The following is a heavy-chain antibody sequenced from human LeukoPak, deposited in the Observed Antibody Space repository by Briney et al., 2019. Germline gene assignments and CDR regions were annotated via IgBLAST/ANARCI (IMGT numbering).Heavy chain of an antibody. V-gene: IGHV4-34*01. CDR1: GGSFSGYY. Sequence: SETLSLTCAVYGGSFSGYYWSWIRQPPGKGLEWIGEINHSGSTNYNPSLKSRVTISVDTSKNQFSLKLSSVTAADTAVYYCASRRYDFWSGSPGYYYMDVWGKGTTVTVSS. J-gene: IGHJ6*03. CDR3: ASRRYDFWSGSPGYYYMDV. D-gene: IGHD3-3*01. CDR2: INHSGST.